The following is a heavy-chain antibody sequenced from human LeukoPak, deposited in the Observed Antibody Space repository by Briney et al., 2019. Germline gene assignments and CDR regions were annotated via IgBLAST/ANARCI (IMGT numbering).Heavy chain of an antibody. J-gene: IGHJ3*02. Sequence: SETLSLTCTASVASLAGYYWSWIRQPAGKGLEWIGRIYISENARYNPSLESRVTLSIATSKNQFSLILRSVTAADTAVYYCARDRDTAADGLEGGDAFDIWGQGTLVTVSP. CDR3: ARDRDTAADGLEGGDAFDI. CDR1: VASLAGYY. V-gene: IGHV4-4*07. D-gene: IGHD6-13*01. CDR2: IYISENA.